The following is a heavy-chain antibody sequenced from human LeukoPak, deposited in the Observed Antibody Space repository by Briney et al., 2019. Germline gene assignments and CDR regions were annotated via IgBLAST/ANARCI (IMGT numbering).Heavy chain of an antibody. CDR1: GFTVSSFD. J-gene: IGHJ6*03. Sequence: AGTLRLTCAASGFTVSSFDMHWVRQPTGQGLEWVSTIGTASDTYYPGSVEGRFTLSRDNAMNSLYLQMNSLTAGDTAVYYCARGPPRGKYYYMDVWGKGTTVTVSS. V-gene: IGHV3-13*01. CDR3: ARGPPRGKYYYMDV. CDR2: IGTASDT. D-gene: IGHD1-1*01.